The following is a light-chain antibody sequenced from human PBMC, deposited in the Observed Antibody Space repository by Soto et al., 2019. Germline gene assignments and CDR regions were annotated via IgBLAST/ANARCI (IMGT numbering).Light chain of an antibody. Sequence: IVLTQSPCTLSLSPVEIATLSCRASHSVSRTYLAWYQQKPCQAPRLLIYGASDRATGTPDRFSGSGSGTEFTLTISSLQSEDFAVYYCQQYNNWPSWTFGQGTKVDIK. CDR3: QQYNNWPSWT. V-gene: IGKV3D-15*01. CDR1: HSVSRTY. CDR2: GAS. J-gene: IGKJ1*01.